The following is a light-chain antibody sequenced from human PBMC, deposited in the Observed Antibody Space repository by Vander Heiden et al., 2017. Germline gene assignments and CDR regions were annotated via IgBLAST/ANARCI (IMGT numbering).Light chain of an antibody. V-gene: IGKV4-1*01. J-gene: IGKJ1*01. CDR2: WSS. CDR1: QRVLYGTNNSDY. CDR3: QQYYTSPRT. Sequence: DIVMPQSPAPLAVSLGERATIHCKSSQRVLYGTNNSDYLAWYQQKPGQPPKLLIYWSSTRESGVPDRFSGSGSGTDFTLTISSLQAEDVAVYYCQQYYTSPRTFGQGTKVEIK.